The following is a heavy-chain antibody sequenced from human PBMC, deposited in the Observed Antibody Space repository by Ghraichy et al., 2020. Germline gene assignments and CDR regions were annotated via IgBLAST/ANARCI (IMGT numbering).Heavy chain of an antibody. CDR2: IDFSGGS. J-gene: IGHJ2*01. Sequence: SETLSLTCTVSGGSISSYYWSWLRQPPGKGLEWIGNIDFSGGSKYSPSLTSRVTISVDTSKNQFSLKLNYVTAADTAVYYCARAMRFHWYFDLWGRGSLVTVS. V-gene: IGHV4-59*01. CDR1: GGSISSYY. CDR3: ARAMRFHWYFDL.